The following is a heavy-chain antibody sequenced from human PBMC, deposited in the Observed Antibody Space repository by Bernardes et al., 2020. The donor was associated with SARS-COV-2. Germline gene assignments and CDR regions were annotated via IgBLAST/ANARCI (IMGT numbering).Heavy chain of an antibody. J-gene: IGHJ5*02. CDR2: INPSGGST. CDR3: ATAPPYCSGGSCKVVRWFDP. CDR1: GYTFTSYY. Sequence: ASVKVSCKASGYTFTSYYMHWVRQAPGQGLEWMGIINPSGGSTSYAQKFQGRVTMTEDTSTDTAYMELNSLRSEDTAVYYCATAPPYCSGGSCKVVRWFDPWGQGTLVTVSS. D-gene: IGHD2-15*01. V-gene: IGHV1-46*01.